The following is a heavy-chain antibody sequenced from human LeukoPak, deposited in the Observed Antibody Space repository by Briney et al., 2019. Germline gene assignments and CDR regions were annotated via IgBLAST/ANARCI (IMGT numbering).Heavy chain of an antibody. D-gene: IGHD3-22*01. CDR2: ISYDGSNK. CDR1: GFTFSSYA. CDR3: ARDSYYDSRDDAFDI. J-gene: IGHJ3*02. Sequence: GGSLRLSCAASGFTFSSYAMHWVREAPGKGPEWVAVISYDGSNKYYADSVKGRFTISRDNSKNTLYLQMNSLRAEDTAVYYCARDSYYDSRDDAFDIWGQGTMVTVSS. V-gene: IGHV3-30*01.